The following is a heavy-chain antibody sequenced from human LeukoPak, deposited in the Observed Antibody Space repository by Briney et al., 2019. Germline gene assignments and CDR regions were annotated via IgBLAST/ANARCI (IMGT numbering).Heavy chain of an antibody. J-gene: IGHJ4*02. CDR1: GYPISSGYY. CDR2: IYHSGST. Sequence: SETLSLTCTVSGYPISSGYYWGWIRQPPGKGLEWIGNIYHSGSTYYNPSLKSRVTISVDTSKNQFSLKLSSVTAADTAVYYCARMGTDFWSGYCDYWGQGTLVTVSS. V-gene: IGHV4-38-2*02. CDR3: ARMGTDFWSGYCDY. D-gene: IGHD3-3*01.